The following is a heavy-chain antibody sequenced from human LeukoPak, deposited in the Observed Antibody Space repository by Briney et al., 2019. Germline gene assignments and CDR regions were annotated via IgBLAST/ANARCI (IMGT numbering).Heavy chain of an antibody. CDR2: IYHSGST. J-gene: IGHJ4*02. V-gene: IGHV4-30-2*01. Sequence: SETLSLTCTVSGGSISSGGYYWSWIRQPPGKGLEWIGYIYHSGSTYYNPSLKSRVTISVDRSKNQFSLKLSSVTAADTAVYYCAREGGGKSPYQVHYWGQGTLVTVSS. CDR3: AREGGGKSPYQVHY. CDR1: GGSISSGGYY. D-gene: IGHD3-16*01.